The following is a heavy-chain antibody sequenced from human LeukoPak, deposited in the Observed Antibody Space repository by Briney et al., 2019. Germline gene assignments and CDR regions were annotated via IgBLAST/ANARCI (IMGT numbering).Heavy chain of an antibody. V-gene: IGHV4-4*07. Sequence: SETLSLTCTVSGGSISSYYWSWLRQPAGKGLEWIGRIYTSGSTNYNPSLKSRVTMSVDTSKNQFSLKLSSVTAADTAVYYCARGRDYYGSGRPDFDYWGQGTLVTVSS. D-gene: IGHD3-10*01. J-gene: IGHJ4*02. CDR1: GGSISSYY. CDR2: IYTSGST. CDR3: ARGRDYYGSGRPDFDY.